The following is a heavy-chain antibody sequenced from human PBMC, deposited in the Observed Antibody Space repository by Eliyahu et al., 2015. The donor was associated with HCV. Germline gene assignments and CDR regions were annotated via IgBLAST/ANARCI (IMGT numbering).Heavy chain of an antibody. CDR2: ISSNGGST. Sequence: EVQLVESGGGLVQPGGSLXLSCSASGFPSSTYAMHWVRQAPGKGLEYVSAISSNGGSTYYADSVKGRFTISRDNSKNTLYLQVSSLRAEDTAVYYCVKARSDNWVLFDYWGQGTLVTVSS. J-gene: IGHJ4*02. CDR1: GFPSSTYA. D-gene: IGHD1-20*01. V-gene: IGHV3-64D*06. CDR3: VKARSDNWVLFDY.